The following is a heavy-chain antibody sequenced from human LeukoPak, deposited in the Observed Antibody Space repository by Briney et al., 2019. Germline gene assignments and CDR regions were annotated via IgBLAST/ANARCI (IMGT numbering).Heavy chain of an antibody. V-gene: IGHV1-2*02. CDR3: ALTLKDYYDSSGYYATDY. Sequence: GASVKVSCKASGYTFTGYYMHWVRQAPGQGLEWMGWINPNSGGTNYAQKFQGRVTMTRDTSISTAYMELSRLRSDDTAVYYCALTLKDYYDSSGYYATDYWGQGTLVTVSS. CDR1: GYTFTGYY. CDR2: INPNSGGT. J-gene: IGHJ4*02. D-gene: IGHD3-22*01.